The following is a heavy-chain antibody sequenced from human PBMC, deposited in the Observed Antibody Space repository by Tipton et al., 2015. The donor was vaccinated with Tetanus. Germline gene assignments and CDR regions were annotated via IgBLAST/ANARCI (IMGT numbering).Heavy chain of an antibody. CDR3: ARDGGNYFYYGMNV. J-gene: IGHJ6*02. CDR2: IYSPGTT. V-gene: IGHV4-31*03. CDR1: GVSIKGGGFY. Sequence: TLSLTCSVSGVSIKGGGFYWTWIRQPPGKGLEWIGYIYSPGTTSYAPSLRGRATISLDSVKNHFSLSLSSVTAADTAMYYCARDGGNYFYYGMNVWGQGAAVTVSS.